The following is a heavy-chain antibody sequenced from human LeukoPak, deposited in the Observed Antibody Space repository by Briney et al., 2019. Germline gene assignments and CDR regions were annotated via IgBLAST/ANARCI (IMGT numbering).Heavy chain of an antibody. V-gene: IGHV3-74*01. D-gene: IGHD1-14*01. CDR3: ARVGSGTTRDY. Sequence: PGGSLRLSRAASGFTFSTYWMHWVRQAPGKGLVWVSRISNDGSTPSYADSVKGRFTISRDNAKNTLYLQMNSLRAEDTAVYYCARVGSGTTRDYWGQGTLVTVSS. CDR1: GFTFSTYW. CDR2: ISNDGSTP. J-gene: IGHJ4*02.